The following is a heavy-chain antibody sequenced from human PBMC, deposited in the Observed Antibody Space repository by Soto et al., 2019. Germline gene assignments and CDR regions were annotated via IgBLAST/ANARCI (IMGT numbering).Heavy chain of an antibody. D-gene: IGHD5-12*01. CDR2: ISGSGGST. Sequence: EVQLLESGGGLVQPGGSLRLSCAASGFTFSSYAMSWVRQAPGKGLEWVSAISGSGGSTYYTDSVKGRFTISRDNSKNTLYLPMNSLRAEDTAVYYCATDGYNYGALDSWGQGTLVTVSS. CDR1: GFTFSSYA. V-gene: IGHV3-23*01. CDR3: ATDGYNYGALDS. J-gene: IGHJ4*02.